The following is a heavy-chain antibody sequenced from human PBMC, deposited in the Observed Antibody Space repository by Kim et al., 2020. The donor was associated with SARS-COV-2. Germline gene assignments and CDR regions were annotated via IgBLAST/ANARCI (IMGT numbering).Heavy chain of an antibody. V-gene: IGHV3-23*01. J-gene: IGHJ4*02. CDR1: GFTFSSYA. D-gene: IGHD3-22*01. CDR2: ISGSGSSA. Sequence: GGSLRLSCGASGFTFSSYAMSWVRQAPGKGLEWVSAISGSGSSAFYAESVKGRFTLSRDSSKNTLYLQMNSLRAEDTAVYYCAKSGSTAYRYYFDFWGQGTLVTVSS. CDR3: AKSGSTAYRYYFDF.